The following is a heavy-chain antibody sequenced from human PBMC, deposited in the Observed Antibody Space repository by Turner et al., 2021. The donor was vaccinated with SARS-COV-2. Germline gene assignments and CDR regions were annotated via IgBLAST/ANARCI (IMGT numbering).Heavy chain of an antibody. CDR3: ARRTNYYDSSGYYDIYYFDY. V-gene: IGHV4-39*01. J-gene: IGHJ4*02. Sequence: QVRLQESGSGLVTPSETLSLTCSVSNGSISTSGSYWGWIRQPPGKGLEWIGSVYYSGSTYYNTALKTGVTLSVDRSKNQFFLRLNCVTAVETDVYYCARRTNYYDSSGYYDIYYFDYWGQGNLVTVSS. CDR1: NGSISTSGSY. CDR2: VYYSGST. D-gene: IGHD3-22*01.